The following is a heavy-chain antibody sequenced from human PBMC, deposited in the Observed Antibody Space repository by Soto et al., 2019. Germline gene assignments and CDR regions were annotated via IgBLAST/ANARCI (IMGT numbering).Heavy chain of an antibody. D-gene: IGHD3-10*01. V-gene: IGHV1-18*01. CDR2: INTHNGNT. CDR3: TREGSAPYYYYGMDA. CDR1: GYTFTTYG. Sequence: QVQLEQSAPEVKKPGASVKVSCRASGYTFTTYGISWVRQAPGQGLEWLGWINTHNGNTNYAQNLQGRVIMTADTSTSTAYMELRSLRSDDTAMYYCTREGSAPYYYYGMDAWGQGTTVTVSS. J-gene: IGHJ6*02.